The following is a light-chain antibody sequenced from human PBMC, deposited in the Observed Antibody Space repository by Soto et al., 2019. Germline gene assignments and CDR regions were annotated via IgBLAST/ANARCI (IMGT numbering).Light chain of an antibody. CDR1: QSLLHSNGYNY. CDR2: LGS. V-gene: IGKV2-28*01. CDR3: MQALQTLLT. J-gene: IGKJ4*01. Sequence: DIVMTQSPLSLPVTPGEPASISCRSSQSLLHSNGYNYLDWYLQKPGQSPQLLIYLGSNRASGVSAMXSGSGSGTDFTLKISRVEAEDVGVYYCMQALQTLLTFGGGTKVEIK.